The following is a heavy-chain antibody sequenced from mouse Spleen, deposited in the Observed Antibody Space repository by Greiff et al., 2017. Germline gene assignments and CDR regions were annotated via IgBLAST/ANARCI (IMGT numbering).Heavy chain of an antibody. Sequence: VKLQESGAELVRPGASVTLSCKASGYTFTDYEMHWVKQTPVHGLEWIGAIDPETGGTAYNQKFKGKAILTADKSSSTAYMELRSLTSEDSAVYYCTRRSRYYGDYRAWFAYWGQGTLVTVSA. CDR1: GYTFTDYE. V-gene: IGHV1-15*01. CDR3: TRRSRYYGDYRAWFAY. J-gene: IGHJ3*01. CDR2: IDPETGGT. D-gene: IGHD2-13*01.